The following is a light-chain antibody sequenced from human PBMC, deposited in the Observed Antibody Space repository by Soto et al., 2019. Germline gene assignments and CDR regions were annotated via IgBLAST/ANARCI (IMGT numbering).Light chain of an antibody. CDR3: QQSYSTPIT. Sequence: DIQMTQSPSSLSASVGDRVTITCRASQSISNYLNWYQQKPGKAPKIMIYAASSLQSGVPSRCSGSGSGTDFTLTISSLPPEDFETYYCQQSYSTPITFGQGTRLEIK. CDR1: QSISNY. CDR2: AAS. V-gene: IGKV1-39*01. J-gene: IGKJ5*01.